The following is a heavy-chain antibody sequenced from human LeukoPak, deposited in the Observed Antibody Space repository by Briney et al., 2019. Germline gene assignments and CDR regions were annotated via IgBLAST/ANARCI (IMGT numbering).Heavy chain of an antibody. V-gene: IGHV1-18*01. J-gene: IGHJ4*02. D-gene: IGHD6-19*01. CDR1: GSGVTSSS. CDR2: INAYNDNM. CDR3: ARVSSSAWYGHLDY. Sequence: ASVKVSCKATGSGVTSSSISWVRHAPGQGLEWTAWINAYNDNMNYAPKLQDRVTVTTDTSTSTAYIVLRSLRSDDTTVYYCARVSSSAWYGHLDYWGQGTLVTVPS.